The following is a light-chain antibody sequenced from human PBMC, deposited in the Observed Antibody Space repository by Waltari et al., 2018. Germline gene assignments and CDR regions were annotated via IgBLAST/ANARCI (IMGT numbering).Light chain of an antibody. Sequence: QSALTQPASMSGSPGQSITISCTGTSSDVGAYNFVSWYQQHQGKTPKLNISDVRIRPLVVSNRFAGPKSGNTASLTISGLQAEDDADYYCFSYRSTFPWVFGGGTKVTVL. CDR1: SSDVGAYNF. CDR3: FSYRSTFPWV. CDR2: DVR. V-gene: IGLV2-14*03. J-gene: IGLJ3*02.